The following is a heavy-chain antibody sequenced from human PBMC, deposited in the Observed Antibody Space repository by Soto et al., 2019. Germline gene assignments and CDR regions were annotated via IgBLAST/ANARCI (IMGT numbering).Heavy chain of an antibody. CDR2: IKTVTDVGTT. CDR3: TTGIGVVIPNYFGY. Sequence: GGSLRLSCTVSGLIFNNAWMTWVRQAPGKGLGWVGRIKTVTDVGTTEYAAPVKGRFIISRDDSKEMVFLEMNSLKTEDTALYYCTTGIGVVIPNYFGYWGQGALVTVSS. J-gene: IGHJ4*02. CDR1: GLIFNNAW. D-gene: IGHD3-3*01. V-gene: IGHV3-15*01.